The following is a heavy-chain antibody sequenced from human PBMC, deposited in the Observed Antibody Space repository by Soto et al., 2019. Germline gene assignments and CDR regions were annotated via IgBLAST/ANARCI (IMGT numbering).Heavy chain of an antibody. CDR3: ARERGSGSYYTPWFDP. D-gene: IGHD3-10*01. J-gene: IGHJ5*02. CDR2: MNPNSGNT. CDR1: GYTFTSYD. Sequence: QVQLVQSGAEVKKPGASVKVSCKASGYTFTSYDINWVRQATGQGLEWMGWMNPNSGNTGYAQKFQGRVTITRNTSISTAYMELSSLRSEDTAVYYCARERGSGSYYTPWFDPWGQGTLFTVSS. V-gene: IGHV1-8*01.